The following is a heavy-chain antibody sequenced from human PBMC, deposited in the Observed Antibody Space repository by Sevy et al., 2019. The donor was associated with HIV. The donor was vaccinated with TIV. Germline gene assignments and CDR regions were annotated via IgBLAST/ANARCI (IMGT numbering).Heavy chain of an antibody. Sequence: ASVKVSCKASGYIFTNYGIHWVRQAPGQRLEWMGWIHAGKGNTQYSQKIQGRVTITRDTFATTAYMELSSLRSEETAVYYCARDLNSSGRRVSYMDVWGKGTTVTVSS. V-gene: IGHV1-3*01. J-gene: IGHJ6*03. CDR1: GYIFTNYG. CDR2: IHAGKGNT. CDR3: ARDLNSSGRRVSYMDV. D-gene: IGHD6-19*01.